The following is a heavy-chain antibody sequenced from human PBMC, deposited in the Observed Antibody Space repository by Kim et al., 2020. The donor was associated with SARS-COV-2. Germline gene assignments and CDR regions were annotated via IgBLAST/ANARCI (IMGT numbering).Heavy chain of an antibody. CDR3: ARDLSLGRPGGFDY. D-gene: IGHD3-10*01. J-gene: IGHJ4*02. V-gene: IGHV3-21*01. CDR1: EFIFSRYS. Sequence: GGSLRLSCAASEFIFSRYSMNWVRQAPGKGLEWVSTISRNSDYIYYADSVEGRFTISRDNAKNSLYLQMNSLRADDTAMYYCARDLSLGRPGGFDYWGQGTLVTVSS. CDR2: ISRNSDYI.